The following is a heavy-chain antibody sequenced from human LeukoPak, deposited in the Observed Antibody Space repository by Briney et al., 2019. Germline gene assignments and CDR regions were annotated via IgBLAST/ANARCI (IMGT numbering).Heavy chain of an antibody. V-gene: IGHV3-43*01. D-gene: IGHD3-10*01. CDR1: GFAFNEYA. J-gene: IGHJ4*02. CDR2: ITWDVATT. CDR3: GKDLAGSYLLDY. Sequence: LPGGSLRLSCVASGFAFNEYAMHWACLAPGDGLGLVCLITWDVATTYYADSVKGRFTISRDNSKNSLYLQMNNLSTEDTALYYCGKDLAGSYLLDYWGQGTLVTVSS.